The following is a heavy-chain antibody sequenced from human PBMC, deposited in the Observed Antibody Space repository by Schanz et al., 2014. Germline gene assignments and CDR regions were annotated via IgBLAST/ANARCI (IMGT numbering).Heavy chain of an antibody. D-gene: IGHD1-1*01. V-gene: IGHV3-7*01. CDR2: IEGYGTRT. J-gene: IGHJ3*01. Sequence: DVQLVESGGTLVQPGGSLIISCAASGFTLSSYWMVWLRQAPGKGLEWVANIEGYGTRTYYVDSVKGRFTVSRDNAENSLYLHMRSLRVDDTAVYYCARDADYNPTSDFWYDAYDFWGQGTVVTVSS. CDR3: ARDADYNPTSDFWYDAYDF. CDR1: GFTLSSYW.